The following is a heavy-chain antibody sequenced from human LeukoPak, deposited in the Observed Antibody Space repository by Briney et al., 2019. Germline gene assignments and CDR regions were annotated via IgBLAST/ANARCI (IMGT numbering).Heavy chain of an antibody. CDR2: IYPGDSDT. CDR1: GYSFTSYW. D-gene: IGHD3-22*01. J-gene: IGHJ4*02. Sequence: GESLKISCKGSGYSFTSYWIGWVRQMPGKGLVWLGIIYPGDSDTRYSPSFQGQVTISADKSISTAYLQWSSMKASDTAMYYCARRVVVPYLGFDYWGQGTLVTVSS. CDR3: ARRVVVPYLGFDY. V-gene: IGHV5-51*01.